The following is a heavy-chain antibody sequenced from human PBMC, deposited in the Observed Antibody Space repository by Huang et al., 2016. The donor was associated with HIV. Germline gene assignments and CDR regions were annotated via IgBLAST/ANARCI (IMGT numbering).Heavy chain of an antibody. J-gene: IGHJ4*02. CDR1: GSLLSHDG. V-gene: IGHV3-30*02. CDR2: IKEDGKKK. CDR3: VRGDYYESRGYHPGYFDY. D-gene: IGHD3-22*01. Sequence: VELLEAGGGVVQPGGSLKLSCGTSGSLLSHDGMHWVRQAQGKGLEWVKLIKEDGKKKYCGDCGKGRFSVGRDNSNNTVFLQMRSLRPDDTAIYYCVRGDYYESRGYHPGYFDYWGRGALVTVSS.